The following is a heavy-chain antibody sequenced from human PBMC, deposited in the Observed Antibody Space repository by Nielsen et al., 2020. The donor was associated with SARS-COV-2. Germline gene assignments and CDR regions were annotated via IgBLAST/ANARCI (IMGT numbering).Heavy chain of an antibody. V-gene: IGHV3-7*05. CDR1: GFTLSMYW. J-gene: IGHJ4*02. Sequence: GESLKISCGASGFTLSMYWMSWVRQAPGKGLEWVANIKQDGSERYYVDSVKGRFTVSRDNSKYSLYLQMNSLRAEDTAVYYCARDSIRKWNYIPHFDFWGQGTLVTVSS. CDR2: IKQDGSER. D-gene: IGHD1-7*01. CDR3: ARDSIRKWNYIPHFDF.